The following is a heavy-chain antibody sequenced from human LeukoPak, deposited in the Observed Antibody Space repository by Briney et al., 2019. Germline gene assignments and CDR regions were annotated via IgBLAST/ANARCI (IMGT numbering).Heavy chain of an antibody. V-gene: IGHV1-24*01. CDR2: FDPEDGET. CDR1: GYTPTELS. CDR3: ARDINGYYYDSHGYYPTDL. Sequence: GASAKVSCKVSGYTPTELSMHRVRQAPGKGLEWMGGFDPEDGETIYAQKFQGRVTMTEDTSTDTAYMELRRLRSDDAAVYYCARDINGYYYDSHGYYPTDLWGQGTLVTVSS. J-gene: IGHJ5*02. D-gene: IGHD3-22*01.